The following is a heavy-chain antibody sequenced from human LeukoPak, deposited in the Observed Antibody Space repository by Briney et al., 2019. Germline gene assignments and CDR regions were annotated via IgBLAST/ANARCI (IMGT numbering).Heavy chain of an antibody. Sequence: SQTLSLTCTVSGGSISSGGFYWTWIRQHPGKGLEWIGHIYYSGTTNYNPSLKRRITISVDTSKNQFSLKLSSVTAADTAVYYCARFTAREPSAYFDYWGQGTLVTVSS. CDR2: IYYSGTT. D-gene: IGHD1-26*01. CDR3: ARFTAREPSAYFDY. J-gene: IGHJ4*02. CDR1: GGSISSGGFY. V-gene: IGHV4-31*03.